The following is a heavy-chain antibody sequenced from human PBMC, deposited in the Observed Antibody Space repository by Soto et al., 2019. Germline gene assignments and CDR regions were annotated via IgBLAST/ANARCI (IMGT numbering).Heavy chain of an antibody. CDR2: IFHDGNT. J-gene: IGHJ5*02. CDR3: ARHEGWTGPDQ. V-gene: IGHV4-4*02. D-gene: IGHD2-8*02. CDR1: GASIGSGGW. Sequence: SETLSLTCAVSGASIGSGGWWSWVRQPPGKGLEWIAEIFHDGNTNYSPSLKSRVTISVDKSQDQFSLNVYSVAAADTAVYYCARHEGWTGPDQWGQGTLVTVSS.